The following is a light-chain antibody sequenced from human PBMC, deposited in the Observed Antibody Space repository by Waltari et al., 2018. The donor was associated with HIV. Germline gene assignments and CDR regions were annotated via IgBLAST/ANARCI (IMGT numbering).Light chain of an antibody. CDR3: CSYTGTYTRYV. Sequence: QSALTQPRSVSGSPGQSVTISCPGTSSDVGRYKYVPCYQLRPGKAPKLIIHDVDKRPSGVPDRFSGSKSGNTASLTISGLQAEDEADYYCCSYTGTYTRYVFGTGAKVTVL. CDR2: DVD. J-gene: IGLJ1*01. CDR1: SSDVGRYKY. V-gene: IGLV2-11*01.